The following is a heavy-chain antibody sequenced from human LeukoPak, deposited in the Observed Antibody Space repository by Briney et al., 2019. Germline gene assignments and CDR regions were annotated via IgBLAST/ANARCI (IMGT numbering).Heavy chain of an antibody. CDR3: AKEDAFDI. J-gene: IGHJ3*02. V-gene: IGHV3-30*18. CDR1: GFTFSSYG. CDR2: ISYDGSNK. Sequence: GGSLRLSCAASGFTFSSYGMHWVRQAPGKGLEWVAVISYDGSNKYYADSVKGRFTISRANSKNTLYLQMNSLRAEDTAVYYCAKEDAFDIWGQGTMVTVSS.